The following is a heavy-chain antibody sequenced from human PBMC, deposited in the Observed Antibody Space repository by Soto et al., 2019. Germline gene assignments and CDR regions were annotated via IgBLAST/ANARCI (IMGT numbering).Heavy chain of an antibody. CDR1: GGSISSGDYY. J-gene: IGHJ5*02. CDR3: ARWWSGSRQGFDP. V-gene: IGHV4-31*02. Sequence: QVQLQESGPGLVKPSQTLSLTWTVSGGSISSGDYYWSWIRQHPGKGLEWIGYISYSGSTYYNPSLKRRVTISVDTSKNQCSLKLSSVTAADTAVYYCARWWSGSRQGFDPWGQRTLVTVSS. CDR2: ISYSGST. D-gene: IGHD3-3*01.